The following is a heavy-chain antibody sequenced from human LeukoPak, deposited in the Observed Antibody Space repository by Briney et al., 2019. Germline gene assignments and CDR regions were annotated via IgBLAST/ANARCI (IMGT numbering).Heavy chain of an antibody. Sequence: PSETLSLTCSVSGGSISSSTYYWGWIRRPPGKGLEWIGSIYYSGSTYYNPSLKSRVTISVDTSKNQFSLKLSSVTAADTAVYYCARDHPYCSGGSCYLYYFDYWGQGTLVTVSS. CDR1: GGSISSSTYY. V-gene: IGHV4-39*07. CDR2: IYYSGST. J-gene: IGHJ4*02. CDR3: ARDHPYCSGGSCYLYYFDY. D-gene: IGHD2-15*01.